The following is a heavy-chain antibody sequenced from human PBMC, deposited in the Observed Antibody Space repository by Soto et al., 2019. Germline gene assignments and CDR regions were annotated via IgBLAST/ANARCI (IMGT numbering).Heavy chain of an antibody. J-gene: IGHJ4*02. D-gene: IGHD3-22*01. CDR2: INAGNGNT. CDR1: GPQLSRYA. Sequence: RAPGPQLSRYAKHRARQAPGQRLEWMGWINAGNGNTNHSQKFQGRVTVTRDTPASEAYMELSSLRSEDTAVYYCARDYDSSGYIHFDYCGQGTLVTAAS. CDR3: ARDYDSSGYIHFDY. V-gene: IGHV1-3*01.